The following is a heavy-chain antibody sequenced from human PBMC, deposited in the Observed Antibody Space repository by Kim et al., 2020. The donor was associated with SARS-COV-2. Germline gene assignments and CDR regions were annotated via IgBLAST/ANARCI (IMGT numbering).Heavy chain of an antibody. J-gene: IGHJ4*02. CDR2: IYTSGST. Sequence: SETLSLTCTVSGGSIGSYYWSWIRQPAGKGLEWIGRIYTSGSTNYNPSLKSRVTMSVDTSKNQFSLKLSSVTAADTAVYYCARDGVHGYDSSGYYYGLDYWGQGTLVTVSS. CDR1: GGSIGSYY. V-gene: IGHV4-4*07. D-gene: IGHD3-22*01. CDR3: ARDGVHGYDSSGYYYGLDY.